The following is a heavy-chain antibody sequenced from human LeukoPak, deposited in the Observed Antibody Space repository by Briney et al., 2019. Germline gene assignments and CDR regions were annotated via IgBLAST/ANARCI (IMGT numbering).Heavy chain of an antibody. CDR2: ITAHGGST. CDR1: GFTFPSYA. J-gene: IGHJ4*02. V-gene: IGHV3-23*01. Sequence: GGSLRLSCAASGFTFPSYAMSWVRQAPGKGLEWVSTITAHGGSTFIADSVKGRFTISRDNPKNTLYLQMNSLRAEDTAVYFCAKRGVVIRVILVGFHKEAYYFESWGQGALVTVSS. D-gene: IGHD3/OR15-3a*01. CDR3: AKRGVVIRVILVGFHKEAYYFES.